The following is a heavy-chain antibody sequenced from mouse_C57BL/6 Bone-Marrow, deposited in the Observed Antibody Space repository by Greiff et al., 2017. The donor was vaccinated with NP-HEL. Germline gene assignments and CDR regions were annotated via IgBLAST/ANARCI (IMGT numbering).Heavy chain of an antibody. D-gene: IGHD1-1*01. CDR3: ARWGTTDWYFDV. CDR2: IYPRSGNT. J-gene: IGHJ1*03. CDR1: GYTFTSYG. V-gene: IGHV1-81*01. Sequence: QVQLKQSGAELARPGASVKLSCKASGYTFTSYGISWVKQSTGQGLEWIGEIYPRSGNTYYNEKFKGKATLTADKSSSTAYMELRSLTSEDSAVYFCARWGTTDWYFDVGGTGTTVTVSS.